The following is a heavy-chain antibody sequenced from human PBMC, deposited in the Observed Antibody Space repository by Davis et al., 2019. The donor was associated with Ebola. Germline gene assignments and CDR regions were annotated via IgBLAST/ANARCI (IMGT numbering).Heavy chain of an antibody. CDR3: ASYDILTGYY. V-gene: IGHV4-59*08. CDR1: GGSINTYY. J-gene: IGHJ4*02. D-gene: IGHD3-9*01. CDR2: IYYSGST. Sequence: SETLSLTCTVSGGSINTYYWSWIRQPPGKGLEWIGYIYYSGSTNYNPSLKSRVTISVDTSKNQFSLKLSSVTAADTAVYYCASYDILTGYYWGQGTLVTVSS.